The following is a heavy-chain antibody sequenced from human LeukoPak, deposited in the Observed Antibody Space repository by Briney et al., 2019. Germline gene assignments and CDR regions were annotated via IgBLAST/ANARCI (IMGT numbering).Heavy chain of an antibody. D-gene: IGHD3-22*01. CDR1: GFTFNSYG. Sequence: GGSLRLSCAASGFTFNSYGIHWVRQAPGKGLECVAFIRFDGSNNYYADSVKGRFTISRDNSKNTLYLQMNSLRAEDTAVYYCAKDGGGYYPYYYYYMDVWGKGTTVTISS. V-gene: IGHV3-30*02. CDR3: AKDGGGYYPYYYYYMDV. CDR2: IRFDGSNN. J-gene: IGHJ6*03.